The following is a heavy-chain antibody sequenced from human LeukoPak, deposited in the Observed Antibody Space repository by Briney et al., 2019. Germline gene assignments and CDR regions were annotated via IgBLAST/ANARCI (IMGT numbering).Heavy chain of an antibody. CDR3: AKGRGVVVAATSLDY. D-gene: IGHD2-15*01. V-gene: IGHV3-9*01. CDR1: GFTFDDYA. Sequence: PGGSLRLSCAASGFTFDDYAMHWVRQAPGKGLEWVSGISWNSGSIGYADSVKGRFTISRDNAKNSLYLQMNSLRAEDTALYYCAKGRGVVVAATSLDYWGQGTPVTVSS. J-gene: IGHJ4*02. CDR2: ISWNSGSI.